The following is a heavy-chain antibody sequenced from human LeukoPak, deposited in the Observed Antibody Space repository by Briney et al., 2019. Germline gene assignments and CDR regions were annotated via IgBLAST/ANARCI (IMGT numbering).Heavy chain of an antibody. D-gene: IGHD6-13*01. V-gene: IGHV3-23*01. Sequence: GGSLRLSCAASGFTFSSYAMSWVRQAPGKGLEWVSAISGSGGSTYYADSVRGRFTISRDNSKNTLYPQMNSLRAEDTAVYYCAKTRPLDSSSWSHGDYWGQGTLVTVSS. CDR2: ISGSGGST. CDR3: AKTRPLDSSSWSHGDY. J-gene: IGHJ4*02. CDR1: GFTFSSYA.